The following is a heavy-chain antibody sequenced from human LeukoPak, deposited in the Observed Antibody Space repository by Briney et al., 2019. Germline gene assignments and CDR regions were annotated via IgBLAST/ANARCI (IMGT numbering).Heavy chain of an antibody. CDR3: ARDSWNYVPYYYYYMDV. V-gene: IGHV3-23*01. CDR1: GFTFSSYW. D-gene: IGHD1-7*01. Sequence: GGSLRLSCAASGFTFSSYWMSWVRQAPGKGLEWVSAISGSGGSTYYADSVKGRFTISRDNSKNTLYLQMNSLRAEDTAVYYCARDSWNYVPYYYYYMDVWGKGTTVTVSS. CDR2: ISGSGGST. J-gene: IGHJ6*03.